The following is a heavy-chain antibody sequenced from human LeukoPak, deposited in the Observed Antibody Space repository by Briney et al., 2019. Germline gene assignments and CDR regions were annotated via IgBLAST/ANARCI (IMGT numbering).Heavy chain of an antibody. D-gene: IGHD2-2*01. Sequence: ASVKVSCKASGYIFTGYYMHWVRQAPGQGLEWMGWINPNSGGTDYAQKFQGRVTMTRDTSISTAYMELSRLRSDDTAVYYCATTLLPAAMPSYYYYYGMDVWGQGTTVTVSS. CDR1: GYIFTGYY. CDR2: INPNSGGT. J-gene: IGHJ6*02. CDR3: ATTLLPAAMPSYYYYYGMDV. V-gene: IGHV1-2*02.